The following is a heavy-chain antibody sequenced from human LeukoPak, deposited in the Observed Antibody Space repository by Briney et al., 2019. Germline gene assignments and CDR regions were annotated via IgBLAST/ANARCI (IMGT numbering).Heavy chain of an antibody. CDR2: ISYDGSNK. CDR1: GFTFSSYG. D-gene: IGHD3-10*01. Sequence: GGSLILSCAASGFTFSSYGMHWVRPAPGKGLEWVAVISYDGSNKYYADSVKGRFTISRDNSKNTLYLQMNSLRAEDTAVYYCAKDAYGSGRYYLNWFDPWGQGTLVTVSS. CDR3: AKDAYGSGRYYLNWFDP. V-gene: IGHV3-30*18. J-gene: IGHJ5*02.